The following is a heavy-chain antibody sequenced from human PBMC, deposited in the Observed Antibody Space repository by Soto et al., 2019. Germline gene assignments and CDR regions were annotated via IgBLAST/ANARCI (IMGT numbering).Heavy chain of an antibody. CDR1: GGSISSSNW. CDR2: IIHSGST. D-gene: IGHD3-10*01. J-gene: IGHJ4*02. CDR3: ATMVRGVKYYFDY. V-gene: IGHV4-4*02. Sequence: QVQLQESGPGLVKPSGTLSLTCAVSGGSISSSNWWSWVRQPPGKGLEGIGEIIHSGSTNYNPSLKSRVTISVDKSKNQFSLKLSSVTAADTAVYYCATMVRGVKYYFDYWGQGTLVTVSS.